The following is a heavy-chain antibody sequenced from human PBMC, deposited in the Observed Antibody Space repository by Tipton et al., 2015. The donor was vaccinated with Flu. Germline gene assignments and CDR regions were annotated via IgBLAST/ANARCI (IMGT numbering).Heavy chain of an antibody. V-gene: IGHV4-39*07. D-gene: IGHD4-17*01. CDR3: ARGHTVTRLGLDY. CDR1: GGSISSSSYY. Sequence: TLSLTCTVSGGSISSSSYYWGWIRQPPGKGLEWIGSIYYSGSTNYNPSLKSRVTISVDTSKNQFSLKLSSVTAADTAVYYCARGHTVTRLGLDYWGQGTLVTVSS. CDR2: IYYSGST. J-gene: IGHJ4*02.